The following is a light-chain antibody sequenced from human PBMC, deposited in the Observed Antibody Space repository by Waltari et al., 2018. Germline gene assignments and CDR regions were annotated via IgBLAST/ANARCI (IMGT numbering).Light chain of an antibody. Sequence: DIQMTQSPSSLSASVGDRVTITCRASQSISTYVNWFQHKPGKAPKLLIYEASSLQTGVPTRFSGSGSGTDFTLTISSLQPEDFVIYFWQQTYTTPWTFGQGTKVEIK. V-gene: IGKV1-39*01. CDR2: EAS. CDR1: QSISTY. J-gene: IGKJ1*01. CDR3: QQTYTTPWT.